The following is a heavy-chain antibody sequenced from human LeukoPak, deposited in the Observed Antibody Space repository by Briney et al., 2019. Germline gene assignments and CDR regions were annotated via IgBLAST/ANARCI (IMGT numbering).Heavy chain of an antibody. CDR1: GFTFSSYG. CDR3: AKSSALDY. J-gene: IGHJ4*02. V-gene: IGHV3-30*18. Sequence: GGSLRLSCAASGFTFSSYGMHWVRQAPGKGLEWVAVISYDGSNKYYADSVKGRFTISRDKSKNTLYLQMNSLRAEDTAVYYCAKSSALDYWGQGTLVTVSS. D-gene: IGHD6-19*01. CDR2: ISYDGSNK.